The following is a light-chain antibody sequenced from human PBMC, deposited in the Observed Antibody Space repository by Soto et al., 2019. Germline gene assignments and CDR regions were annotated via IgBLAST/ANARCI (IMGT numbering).Light chain of an antibody. V-gene: IGLV2-8*01. Sequence: QSALTQPPSASGSPGQSVTISCTGTNSDVGGYNYVSWYQQHPGKAPKLMIYEVTNRPSGVPDRFSGSKSGNTASLTVSGLQAEDEADYYCSSYAGSNNYVVFGGGTKLTV. CDR3: SSYAGSNNYVV. J-gene: IGLJ2*01. CDR1: NSDVGGYNY. CDR2: EVT.